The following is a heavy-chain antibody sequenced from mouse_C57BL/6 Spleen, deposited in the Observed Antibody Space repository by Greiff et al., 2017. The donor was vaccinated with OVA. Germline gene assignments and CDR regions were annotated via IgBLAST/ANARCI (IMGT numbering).Heavy chain of an antibody. Sequence: EVKLMESGGGLVKPGGSLKLSCAASGFTFSDYGMHWVRQAPEKGLEWVAYISSGSSTIYYADTVKGRFTISRDNAKNTLFLQMTSLRSEDTAMYYCARQHYDGYSWFAYWGQGTLVTVSA. CDR3: ARQHYDGYSWFAY. CDR2: ISSGSSTI. J-gene: IGHJ3*01. D-gene: IGHD2-3*01. V-gene: IGHV5-17*01. CDR1: GFTFSDYG.